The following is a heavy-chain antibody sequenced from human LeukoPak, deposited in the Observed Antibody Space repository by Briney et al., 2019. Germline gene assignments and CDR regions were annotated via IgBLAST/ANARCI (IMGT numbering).Heavy chain of an antibody. D-gene: IGHD3-16*01. J-gene: IGHJ4*02. Sequence: GASVKVSCKASGYTVTSYGISWVRQAPGQGLEWMGWISTYNGDTNYAQKLQGRVTMTTDTSTSTAYMELRSLRSDDTAVYYCAREGLGELTLDYWGQGTLVTVSS. CDR1: GYTVTSYG. CDR2: ISTYNGDT. CDR3: AREGLGELTLDY. V-gene: IGHV1-18*01.